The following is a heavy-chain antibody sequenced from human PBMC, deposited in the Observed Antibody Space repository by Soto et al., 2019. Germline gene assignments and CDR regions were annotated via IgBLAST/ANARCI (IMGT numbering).Heavy chain of an antibody. CDR1: GYTFTGYY. D-gene: IGHD3-3*01. J-gene: IGHJ6*02. CDR3: ARGPLLEWLLPVGYYYGMDV. CDR2: INPNSGGT. V-gene: IGHV1-2*02. Sequence: QVQLVQSGAEVKKPGASVKVSCKASGYTFTGYYMHWVRQAPGQGLEWMGWINPNSGGTNYAQKFQGRVTMTSDTSISTAYMELSRLRYDDTAVYYCARGPLLEWLLPVGYYYGMDVWGQGTTVTVSS.